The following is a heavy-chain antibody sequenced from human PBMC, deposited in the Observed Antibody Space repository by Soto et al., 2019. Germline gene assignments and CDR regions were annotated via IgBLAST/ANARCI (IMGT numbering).Heavy chain of an antibody. CDR1: GFTFSRYA. D-gene: IGHD3-22*01. CDR3: ARDYYDSSGYYAPIVDY. V-gene: IGHV3-23*01. Sequence: EVQLLESGGGLVQPGGSLRLSCAASGFTFSRYAMSWVRQAPGKGLEWVSAISGSGGSTYYADSVKGRFTISRDNSKNTLYLQMNSLRAEDTAVYYCARDYYDSSGYYAPIVDYWGQGTLVTVSS. J-gene: IGHJ4*02. CDR2: ISGSGGST.